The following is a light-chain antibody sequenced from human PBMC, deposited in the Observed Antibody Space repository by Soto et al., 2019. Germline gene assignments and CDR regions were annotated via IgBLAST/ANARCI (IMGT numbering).Light chain of an antibody. CDR2: AAS. V-gene: IGKV1-9*01. CDR3: LQLGVYPLT. J-gene: IGKJ4*01. Sequence: IPLTQSPSSLSASVGDRVTITCRASQGVSSYLAWYQQNPGRAPKLLIYAASTLQSGVPTRFSGSGSGTEFTLTISSLQPEDFATYYGLQLGVYPLTFGGGTKVEVE. CDR1: QGVSSY.